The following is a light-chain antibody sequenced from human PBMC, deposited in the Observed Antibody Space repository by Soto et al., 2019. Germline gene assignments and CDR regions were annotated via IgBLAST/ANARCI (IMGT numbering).Light chain of an antibody. V-gene: IGKV3-20*01. CDR2: SAF. CDR3: QYYCSSPWT. Sequence: EIVLTQSPGTLSLSPGERGTISCRASQSVSSNYLAWYQHKPGQAPRLLIYSAFSRATGIPDRFSGSGSVTDFTLTISRLEPEDFAVYYYQYYCSSPWTFGQGTKVEIK. J-gene: IGKJ1*01. CDR1: QSVSSNY.